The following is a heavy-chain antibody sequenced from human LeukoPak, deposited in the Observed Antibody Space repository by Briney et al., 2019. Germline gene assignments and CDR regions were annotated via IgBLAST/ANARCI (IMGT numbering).Heavy chain of an antibody. J-gene: IGHJ4*02. Sequence: PGTSLRLSCAAFGFILGDYGMHWVRQAPGKGLEGVAFIRYDGSNKYYADSVKGRFTISRDNSKNTLYLQMNSLRAEDTAVYYCAKGGSAPTVTPSYYFDYWGQGILVTVSS. CDR2: IRYDGSNK. CDR1: GFILGDYG. D-gene: IGHD4-17*01. V-gene: IGHV3-30*02. CDR3: AKGGSAPTVTPSYYFDY.